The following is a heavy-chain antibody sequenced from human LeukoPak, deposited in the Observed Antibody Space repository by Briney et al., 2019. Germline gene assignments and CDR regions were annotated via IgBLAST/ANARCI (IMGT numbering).Heavy chain of an antibody. V-gene: IGHV4-4*07. Sequence: PSETLSLTCTVSGGSISSYYWSWIRQPAGKGLEWIGRIYTSGSTNYNPSLKSRVTISVDKSKNQFSLKLSSVTAADTAVYYCAAERRGADAFDIWGQGTMVIVSS. D-gene: IGHD3-10*01. J-gene: IGHJ3*02. CDR2: IYTSGST. CDR1: GGSISSYY. CDR3: AAERRGADAFDI.